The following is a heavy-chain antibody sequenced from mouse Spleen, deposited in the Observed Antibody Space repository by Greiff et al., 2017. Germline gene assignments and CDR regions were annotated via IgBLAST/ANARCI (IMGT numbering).Heavy chain of an antibody. J-gene: IGHJ2*01. V-gene: IGHV5-12-1*01. CDR3: ARQYDYLDY. D-gene: IGHD2-4*01. CDR2: ISSGGGST. Sequence: EVQLVESGGGLVKPGGSLKLSCAASGFAFSSYDMSWVRQTPEKRLEWVAYISSGGGSTYYPDTVKGRFTISRDNAKNTLYLQMSSLKSEDTAMYYCARQYDYLDYWGQGTTLTVSS. CDR1: GFAFSSYD.